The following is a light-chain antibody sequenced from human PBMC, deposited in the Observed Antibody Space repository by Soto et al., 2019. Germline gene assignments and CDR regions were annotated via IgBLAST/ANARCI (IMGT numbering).Light chain of an antibody. V-gene: IGKV3-15*01. J-gene: IGKJ1*01. Sequence: EIVMTQSPATLSVSPGERATLSCRASQSVSSNLAWYQQKPGQAPRLLIYGASTRATGIPARFSGSGSGTDFTLTISSLEPEDLAVYYCQQYNNWPPWTFGQGTKVDIK. CDR2: GAS. CDR3: QQYNNWPPWT. CDR1: QSVSSN.